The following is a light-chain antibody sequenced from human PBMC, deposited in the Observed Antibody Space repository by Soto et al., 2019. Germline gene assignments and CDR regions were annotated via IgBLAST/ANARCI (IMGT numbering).Light chain of an antibody. Sequence: QPLLTQPPSGSGTPGQRVTISCTGSSSNIGAGYDVHWYQQLPGTAPKLLIYGNSNRPSGVPDRFSGSKSGTSASLAITGLQAEDEADYYCQSYDSSLSGSVFGTGTKVTVL. V-gene: IGLV1-40*01. J-gene: IGLJ1*01. CDR1: SSNIGAGYD. CDR3: QSYDSSLSGSV. CDR2: GNS.